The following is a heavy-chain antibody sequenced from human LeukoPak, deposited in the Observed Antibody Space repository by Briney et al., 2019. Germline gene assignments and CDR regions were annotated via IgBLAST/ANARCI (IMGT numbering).Heavy chain of an antibody. J-gene: IGHJ3*02. Sequence: PSETLSLTCTVSGGSISSYYWSWIRQPPGKGLEWIGYIYYNGRTNYIPSLESRLTISVDTSNNYFSLKLNSVTAADTAVYYCARHKRAYVDIERNGFDIWGQGTLVTVSS. V-gene: IGHV4-59*08. CDR1: GGSISSYY. CDR3: ARHKRAYVDIERNGFDI. CDR2: IYYNGRT. D-gene: IGHD3-9*01.